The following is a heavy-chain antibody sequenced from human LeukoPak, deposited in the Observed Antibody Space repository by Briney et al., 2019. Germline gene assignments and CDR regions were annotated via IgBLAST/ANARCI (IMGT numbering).Heavy chain of an antibody. J-gene: IGHJ4*02. CDR2: INHSGST. CDR3: ARAQDRDGYNFDY. Sequence: SETPSLTCAVYGGSFSGYYWSWIRQPPGKGLEWIGEINHSGSTNYNPSLKSRVSISVDTSKNQFSLKLSSVTAADTAVYYCARAQDRDGYNFDYWGQGTLVTVSS. CDR1: GGSFSGYY. V-gene: IGHV4-34*01. D-gene: IGHD5-24*01.